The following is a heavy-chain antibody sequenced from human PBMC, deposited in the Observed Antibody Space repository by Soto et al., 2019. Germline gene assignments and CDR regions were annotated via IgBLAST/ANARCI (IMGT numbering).Heavy chain of an antibody. CDR2: IWYDGSNK. Sequence: PGGSLRLSCAASGFTFSSYGIHWVRQAPGKGLEWVAVIWYDGSNKYYADSVKGRFTISRDNSKTTLYLQMNGLRAEDTAVYYCARGTFYYDSSGHYAPEYWGQGTLVTVSS. J-gene: IGHJ4*02. V-gene: IGHV3-33*08. CDR3: ARGTFYYDSSGHYAPEY. CDR1: GFTFSSYG. D-gene: IGHD3-22*01.